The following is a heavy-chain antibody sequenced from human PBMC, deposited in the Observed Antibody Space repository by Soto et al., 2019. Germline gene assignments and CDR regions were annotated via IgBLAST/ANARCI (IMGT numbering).Heavy chain of an antibody. CDR3: ARYSSSWGLGGGMDV. Sequence: GGSLRLSCAASGFTFSNAWMNWVRQAPGKGLEWVGRIKSKTDGGTTDYAAPMKGRFTISRDDSKNTLYLQMNSLKTEDTAVYYCARYSSSWGLGGGMDVWGQGTTVTVSS. D-gene: IGHD6-13*01. CDR2: IKSKTDGGTT. J-gene: IGHJ6*02. CDR1: GFTFSNAW. V-gene: IGHV3-15*07.